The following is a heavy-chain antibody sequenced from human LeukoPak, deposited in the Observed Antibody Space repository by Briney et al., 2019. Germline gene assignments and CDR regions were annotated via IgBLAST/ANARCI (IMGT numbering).Heavy chain of an antibody. D-gene: IGHD2-2*01. Sequence: PSETLSLTCTVSGGSISSGGYYWSWIRQHTGKGLEWIGYIYYSGSTYYNPSLKSRVTISVDTSKNQFSLKLSSVTAADTAVYYCARAEVGHQLLPEGYFDYWGQGTLVTVSS. J-gene: IGHJ4*02. CDR1: GGSISSGGYY. CDR3: ARAEVGHQLLPEGYFDY. CDR2: IYYSGST. V-gene: IGHV4-31*03.